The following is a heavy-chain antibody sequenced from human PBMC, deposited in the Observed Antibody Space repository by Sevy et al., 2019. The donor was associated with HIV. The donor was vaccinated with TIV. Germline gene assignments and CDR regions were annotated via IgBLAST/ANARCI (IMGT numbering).Heavy chain of an antibody. J-gene: IGHJ4*02. CDR3: ARGDSLVVPPATVDY. CDR2: INPHIGGT. D-gene: IGHD2-2*01. Sequence: ASVKVSCKASGYTFTDYYIHWVRQAPGQGLEWMGWINPHIGGTNFAQKFQGRVTMTRDTSISTAYLDLSRLRSDDTAIHYCARGDSLVVPPATVDYWGQGTLVTVSS. V-gene: IGHV1-2*02. CDR1: GYTFTDYY.